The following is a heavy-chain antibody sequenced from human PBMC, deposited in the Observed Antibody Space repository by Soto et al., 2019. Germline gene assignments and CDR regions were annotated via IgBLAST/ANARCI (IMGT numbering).Heavy chain of an antibody. J-gene: IGHJ4*02. CDR1: GFTFTSYA. V-gene: IGHV3-23*01. CDR2: ISGSGGST. Sequence: EVQLLESGGGLVQPGGSLRLSCAASGFTFTSYAMTWVRQAPGKGLEWVSTISGSGGSTYYADSVKGRFTISRDNSKNTLSLQMNSLRAEDTAVYYCAKDERIAVADADYWGQGTLVTVSS. D-gene: IGHD6-19*01. CDR3: AKDERIAVADADY.